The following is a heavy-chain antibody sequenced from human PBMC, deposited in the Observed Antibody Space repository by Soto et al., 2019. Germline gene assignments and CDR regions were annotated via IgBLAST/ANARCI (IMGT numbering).Heavy chain of an antibody. V-gene: IGHV1-69*02. CDR3: ARKYYYDSSGYGSPDAFDI. J-gene: IGHJ3*02. CDR1: GGTFSSYT. CDR2: IIPILGIA. D-gene: IGHD3-22*01. Sequence: QVQLVQSGAEVKKPGSSVKVSCKASGGTFSSYTISWVRQAPGQGLEWMGRIIPILGIANYAQKFQGRVTITAYKSTSTAYMELSSLRAEDTAVYYCARKYYYDSSGYGSPDAFDIWGQGTMVTVSS.